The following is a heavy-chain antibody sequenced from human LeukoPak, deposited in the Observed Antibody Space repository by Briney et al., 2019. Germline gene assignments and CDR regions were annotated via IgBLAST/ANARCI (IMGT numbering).Heavy chain of an antibody. Sequence: GGSLRLSCAASGFTFSNYGMSWVRQAPGKGLERVSGISDSGAATYHADSVQGRFTISRDNSKSTLYLQMNNLGAEDTATYYCAKDRFRQSGSFFDLWGQGILVTVSS. V-gene: IGHV3-23*01. J-gene: IGHJ4*02. CDR2: ISDSGAAT. CDR1: GFTFSNYG. CDR3: AKDRFRQSGSFFDL. D-gene: IGHD1-26*01.